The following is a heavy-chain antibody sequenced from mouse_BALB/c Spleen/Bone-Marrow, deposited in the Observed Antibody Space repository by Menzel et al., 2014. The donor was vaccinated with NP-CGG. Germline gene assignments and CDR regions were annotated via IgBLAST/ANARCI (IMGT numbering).Heavy chain of an antibody. V-gene: IGHV5-6-3*01. CDR3: ARDMITTRGFAY. D-gene: IGHD2-4*01. CDR1: GFTFSSYG. CDR2: INSNGGST. J-gene: IGHJ3*01. Sequence: EVKLVESGGGLVQPGGSLKLSCAASGFTFSSYGMSWVRQTPDKRLELVATINSNGGSTYYPDSVKGRFTISRDNAKNTPYLQMSSLKSEDTAMYHCARDMITTRGFAYWGQGTLVTVSA.